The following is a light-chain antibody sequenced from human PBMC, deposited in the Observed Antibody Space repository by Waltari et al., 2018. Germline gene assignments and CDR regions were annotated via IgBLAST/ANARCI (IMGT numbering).Light chain of an antibody. CDR2: DVT. J-gene: IGLJ2*01. CDR3: SSYAGSGTGV. V-gene: IGLV2-8*01. Sequence: QSALTQPPSASGSPGQSVAISCTGTSSDIGRYNLVSWYQQDPGKAPKLRVYDVTKRPSGVPDRFSGSKSGNTASLIVSGLQAGDEADYYCSSYAGSGTGVFGGGTKLTVL. CDR1: SSDIGRYNL.